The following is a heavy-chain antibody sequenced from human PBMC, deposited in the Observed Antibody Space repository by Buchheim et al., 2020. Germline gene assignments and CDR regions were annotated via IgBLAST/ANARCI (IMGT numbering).Heavy chain of an antibody. Sequence: QVQLQESGPGLVKPSGTLSLTCAVSGGSISSSNWWSWVRQPPGKGLEWIGEIYHSGSTNYNPSLNSRVTISLDKSKNQFSMKLGSVTAADTAVYYCARVETYYDFWSGYYHYYYYYYMDVWGKGTT. J-gene: IGHJ6*03. V-gene: IGHV4-4*02. D-gene: IGHD3-3*01. CDR1: GGSISSSNW. CDR3: ARVETYYDFWSGYYHYYYYYYMDV. CDR2: IYHSGST.